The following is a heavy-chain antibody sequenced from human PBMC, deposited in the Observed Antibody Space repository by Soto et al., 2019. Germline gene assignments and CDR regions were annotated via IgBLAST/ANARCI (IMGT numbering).Heavy chain of an antibody. J-gene: IGHJ4*02. CDR3: ARDMVRGVIPKSLFDY. Sequence: GGSLRLSCAASGFTFSSYAMSWVRQAPGKGLEWVSAISGSGSYIYYADSVKGRFTISRDNAKNSLYLQMNSLRAEDTAVYYCARDMVRGVIPKSLFDYWGQGTLVTVSS. CDR2: ISGSGSYI. CDR1: GFTFSSYA. D-gene: IGHD3-10*01. V-gene: IGHV3-21*01.